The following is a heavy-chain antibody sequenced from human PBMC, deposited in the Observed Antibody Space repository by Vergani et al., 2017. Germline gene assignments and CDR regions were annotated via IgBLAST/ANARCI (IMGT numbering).Heavy chain of an antibody. CDR3: ARVGSSSWYYFDY. CDR2: IKQDGSEE. V-gene: IGHV3-7*01. D-gene: IGHD6-13*01. J-gene: IGHJ4*02. Sequence: VHLVESGGGVVQPGRSLTLSCVASGFSFRGHGMHWVRQAPGKGLEWVANIKQDGSEEYYVDSVKGRFTISRDNAKNSMYLQMNSLRAEDTAVYYCARVGSSSWYYFDYWGQGTLVTVSS. CDR1: GFSFRGHG.